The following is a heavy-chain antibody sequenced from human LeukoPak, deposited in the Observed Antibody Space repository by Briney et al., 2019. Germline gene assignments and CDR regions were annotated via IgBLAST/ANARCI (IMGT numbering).Heavy chain of an antibody. CDR3: AKAIGRTFYRNSYYYYGLDV. J-gene: IGHJ6*04. D-gene: IGHD1-7*01. CDR1: GFTFSTYG. V-gene: IGHV3-30*18. CDR2: ISDDGSNK. Sequence: GGSLRLSCAASGFTFSTYGIHWVRQAPGKGLEWVAVISDDGSNKYYADSVKGRFTISRDNSKSTLYLQMNSLRVEDTAVYYCAKAIGRTFYRNSYYYYGLDVWGKGTTVTVSS.